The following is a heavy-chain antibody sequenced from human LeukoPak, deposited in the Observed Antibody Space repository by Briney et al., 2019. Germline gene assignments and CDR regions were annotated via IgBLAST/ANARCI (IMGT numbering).Heavy chain of an antibody. V-gene: IGHV3-9*03. CDR3: AKGAGYYGSGSYYYDY. D-gene: IGHD3-10*01. CDR2: ISWNSGSI. J-gene: IGHJ4*02. Sequence: GGSLRLSCAASGFTFDDYAMHWVRHAPGKGLEWVSGISWNSGSIGYADSVKGRFTISRDNAKNSLYLQMNSLRAEDMALYYCAKGAGYYGSGSYYYDYWGQGTLVTVSS. CDR1: GFTFDDYA.